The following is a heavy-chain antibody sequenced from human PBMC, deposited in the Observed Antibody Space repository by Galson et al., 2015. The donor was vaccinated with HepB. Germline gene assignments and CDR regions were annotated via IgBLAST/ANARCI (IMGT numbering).Heavy chain of an antibody. CDR3: ARGYFGDWSGRYFDL. V-gene: IGHV4-59*01. CDR2: FYNSGST. D-gene: IGHD2-21*01. CDR1: GASISDYY. Sequence: SETLSLTCTVSGASISDYYWSWIRQPPGKGLEWIGYFYNSGSTNYHPSLKSRVTISVDTSKNQVSLKLSSVTAADTALYYCARGYFGDWSGRYFDLWGRGTLVTVSS. J-gene: IGHJ2*01.